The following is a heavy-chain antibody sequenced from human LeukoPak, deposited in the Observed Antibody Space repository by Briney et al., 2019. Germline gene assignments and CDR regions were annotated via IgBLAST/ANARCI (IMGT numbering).Heavy chain of an antibody. D-gene: IGHD3-16*01. CDR1: GYTFTTYG. Sequence: ASVKVSCEASGYTFTTYGIGWVRQAPGRGLEWMGWISGYNGNTNYAQKFQGRVTMTTDTSTSTDYMELRSLRSDDTAVYYCARTSHESVLYWSDPWGQGTLVYASS. CDR2: ISGYNGNT. V-gene: IGHV1-18*01. CDR3: ARTSHESVLYWSDP. J-gene: IGHJ5*02.